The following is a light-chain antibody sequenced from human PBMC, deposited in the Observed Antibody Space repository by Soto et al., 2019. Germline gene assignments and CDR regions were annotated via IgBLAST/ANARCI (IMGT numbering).Light chain of an antibody. CDR3: QQYNTSPPMST. CDR1: QNVGRN. V-gene: IGKV3-15*01. Sequence: EIVMTQSPDTLSVSPGERATLSCRASQNVGRNVAWYQQRPGQAPSLHIHGTSTRASDILASFSGSVSGTEFPLTIHSLQPEDFVIEYCQQYNTSPPMSTFGQGTQLEIK. J-gene: IGKJ2*01. CDR2: GTS.